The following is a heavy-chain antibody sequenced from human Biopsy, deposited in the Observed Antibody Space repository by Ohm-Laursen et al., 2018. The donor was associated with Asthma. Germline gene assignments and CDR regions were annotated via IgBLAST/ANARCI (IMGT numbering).Heavy chain of an antibody. CDR1: GFSFNSYG. Sequence: SLRLSCSATGFSFNSYGMHWVRQAPGKGLEWVAVMSFDGRQTYYAGSVKGRFTISRDNSKNTLYLQMNSLRAEDTAVYYCARHREVTTSSGWYRWGQGTLVTVSS. V-gene: IGHV3-30*03. J-gene: IGHJ4*02. CDR3: ARHREVTTSSGWYR. D-gene: IGHD6-19*01. CDR2: MSFDGRQT.